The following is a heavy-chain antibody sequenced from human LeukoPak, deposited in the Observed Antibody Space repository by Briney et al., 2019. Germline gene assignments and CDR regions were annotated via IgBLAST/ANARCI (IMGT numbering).Heavy chain of an antibody. J-gene: IGHJ4*02. Sequence: SETLSLTCTVSGGSISSYYWSWIRQPPGKGLEWSGYIYYSGSTNYNPSLKSRVTISVDTSKNQFSLKLSSVTAADTAVYYCARHVGGYSSSWIKPTGYFDYWGQGTLVTVSS. V-gene: IGHV4-59*08. CDR2: IYYSGST. CDR3: ARHVGGYSSSWIKPTGYFDY. CDR1: GGSISSYY. D-gene: IGHD6-13*01.